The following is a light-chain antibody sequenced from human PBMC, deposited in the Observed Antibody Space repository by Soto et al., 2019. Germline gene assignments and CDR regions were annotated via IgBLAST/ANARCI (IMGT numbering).Light chain of an antibody. CDR1: SSNIGNNY. CDR3: GTWDSSRIPRGV. V-gene: IGLV1-51*01. CDR2: DNN. Sequence: QSVLTQPPSVSAAPGQKVTISCSGSSSNIGNNYVSWYQQLPGTAPKLLIYDNNKRPSGIPDRFSGSKSGTSATLGITGLQTGDEADYYCGTWDSSRIPRGVFGTGTKVTVL. J-gene: IGLJ1*01.